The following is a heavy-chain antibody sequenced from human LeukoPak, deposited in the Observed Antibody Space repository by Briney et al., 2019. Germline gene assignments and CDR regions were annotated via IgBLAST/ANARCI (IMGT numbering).Heavy chain of an antibody. J-gene: IGHJ5*01. CDR2: ISASGGST. CDR1: GFTFSNYA. D-gene: IGHD6-13*01. Sequence: QPGGSLRLSCAASGFTFSNYAMNWVRQAPGKGLEWVSCISASGGSTYYADSVKGRFTISRDKSKNTLYLQMHSLRADDTAVYYCAKDWGETAAGLNWFDSWGQGTLVSVSS. V-gene: IGHV3-23*01. CDR3: AKDWGETAAGLNWFDS.